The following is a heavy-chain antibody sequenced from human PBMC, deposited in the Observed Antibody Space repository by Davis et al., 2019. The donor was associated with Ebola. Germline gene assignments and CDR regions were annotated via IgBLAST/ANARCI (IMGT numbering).Heavy chain of an antibody. CDR3: AKDVSPYGSGGMDV. V-gene: IGHV1-58*01. J-gene: IGHJ6*02. CDR2: IVVGSGNT. Sequence: AASVKVSCKASGFTFTSSAVQWVRQARGQRLEWIGWIVVGSGNTNYAQKFQERVTITRDMSTSTAYMELSSLRSEDTAVYYCAKDVSPYGSGGMDVWGQGTTVTVSS. CDR1: GFTFTSSA. D-gene: IGHD3-10*01.